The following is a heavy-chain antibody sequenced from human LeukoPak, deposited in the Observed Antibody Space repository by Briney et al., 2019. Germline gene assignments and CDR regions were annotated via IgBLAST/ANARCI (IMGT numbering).Heavy chain of an antibody. V-gene: IGHV4-30-4*01. J-gene: IGHJ5*01. CDR3: ARGIWSTYCLDS. CDR2: VYYTGNA. D-gene: IGHD3-3*01. Sequence: PSETLSLTCSVSGGSMNSGDHSWTWIRQSAGKGLEWIGYVYYTGNAYYNPSFKRRLTISLDTSKNQFSLRLRSVTAADTAFYYCARGIWSTYCLDSWGQGALVTVSS. CDR1: GGSMNSGDHS.